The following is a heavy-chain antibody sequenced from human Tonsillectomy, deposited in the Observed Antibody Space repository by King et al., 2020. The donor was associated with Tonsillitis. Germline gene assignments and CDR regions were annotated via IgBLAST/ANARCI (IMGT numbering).Heavy chain of an antibody. J-gene: IGHJ4*02. CDR3: AVSQMVRGVMNY. V-gene: IGHV3-23*04. D-gene: IGHD3-10*01. Sequence: VQLVESGGGLVQPGGSLRLSCAASGFTFSSYAMSWVRQAPGKGLEWVSAISRSGGSTYYADSVKGRFTISRDNSKNTLYLQMNSLRAEDTAVYYCAVSQMVRGVMNYWGQGTLVTVSS. CDR2: ISRSGGST. CDR1: GFTFSSYA.